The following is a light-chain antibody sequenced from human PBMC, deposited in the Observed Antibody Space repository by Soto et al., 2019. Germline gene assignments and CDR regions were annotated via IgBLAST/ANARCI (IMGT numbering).Light chain of an antibody. CDR1: SSDVGAYNY. V-gene: IGLV2-14*01. Sequence: QSALAQPASVSGSPGQSITISCTGTSSDVGAYNYVSWYQQHPGKAPKLIIFEVSNRPSGISNRFSGSKSGQTASLSISGLQGEDEADYYCSSYTNSFTWVFGGGTKLTVL. CDR2: EVS. CDR3: SSYTNSFTWV. J-gene: IGLJ3*02.